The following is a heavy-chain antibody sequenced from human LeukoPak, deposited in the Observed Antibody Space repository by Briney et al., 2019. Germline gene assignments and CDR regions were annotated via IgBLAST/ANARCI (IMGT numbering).Heavy chain of an antibody. J-gene: IGHJ4*02. Sequence: QAGGSLRLSCAASGFTFSSYAMSWVRQAPGKGLEWVSAISGSGGATYYADSVKGRFTISRDNAKNSLYLQMNSLRAEDTAVYYCARDPGDTVRGDFWGQGTLVTVSS. V-gene: IGHV3-23*01. CDR2: ISGSGGAT. D-gene: IGHD4-17*01. CDR1: GFTFSSYA. CDR3: ARDPGDTVRGDF.